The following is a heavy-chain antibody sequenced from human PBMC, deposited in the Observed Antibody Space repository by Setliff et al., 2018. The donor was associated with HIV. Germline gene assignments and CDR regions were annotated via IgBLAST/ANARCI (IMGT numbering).Heavy chain of an antibody. CDR1: GYTFTDYF. D-gene: IGHD1-26*01. Sequence: GASVKVSCKASGYTFTDYFIHWVRQAPGHGLEWMGIINPRGGHTNYAQKVQGRVAMTTDTSTSTAYMELMALRSDDTAMYYCARREPLSRTNYFDYWGQGTLVTVS. CDR3: ARREPLSRTNYFDY. J-gene: IGHJ4*02. CDR2: INPRGGHT. V-gene: IGHV1-46*01.